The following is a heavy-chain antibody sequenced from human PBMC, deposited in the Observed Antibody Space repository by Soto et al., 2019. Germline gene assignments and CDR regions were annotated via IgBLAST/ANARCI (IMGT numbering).Heavy chain of an antibody. CDR2: IYYSGST. J-gene: IGHJ5*02. Sequence: SETLSLTCTVSGGSISSGDYYWSWIRQPPGKGLEWIGYIYYSGSTYYNPSLKSRVTISVDTSKNQFSLKLSSVTAADTAVYYCARALVATIGWFDPWGQGTLVTVS. V-gene: IGHV4-30-4*01. CDR3: ARALVATIGWFDP. D-gene: IGHD5-12*01. CDR1: GGSISSGDYY.